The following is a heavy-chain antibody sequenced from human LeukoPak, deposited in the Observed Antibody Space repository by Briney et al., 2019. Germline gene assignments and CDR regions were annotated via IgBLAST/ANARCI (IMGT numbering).Heavy chain of an antibody. J-gene: IGHJ4*02. V-gene: IGHV1-2*06. CDR3: ARVTWKAVIAAPDY. CDR2: LNPHAGGA. CDR1: GYAFTDYY. D-gene: IGHD2-21*01. Sequence: ASVKVSCKTSGYAFTDYYIHWVRQAPGQGLEWMGQLNPHAGGANYPQKFQVRVSMTRDTSINTAYIEVSRLTSDDTAVYYCARVTWKAVIAAPDYWGQGTLVTVSS.